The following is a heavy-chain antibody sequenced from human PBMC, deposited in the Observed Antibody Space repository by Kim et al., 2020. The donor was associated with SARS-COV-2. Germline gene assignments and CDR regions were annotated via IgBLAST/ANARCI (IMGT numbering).Heavy chain of an antibody. CDR1: GYTFTSYA. CDR3: ARLKFITSAVAIAGNWFDP. CDR2: INTNTGNP. V-gene: IGHV7-4-1*02. D-gene: IGHD6-19*01. Sequence: ASVKVSCKASGYTFTSYAMNWVRQAPGQGLEWMGWINTNTGNPTYAQGFTGRFVFSLDTSVSTAYLQISSLKAEDTAVYYCARLKFITSAVAIAGNWFDPWGQGTLVTVSS. J-gene: IGHJ5*02.